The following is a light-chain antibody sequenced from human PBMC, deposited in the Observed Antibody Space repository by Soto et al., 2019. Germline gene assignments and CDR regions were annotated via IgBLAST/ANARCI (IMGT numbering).Light chain of an antibody. CDR2: GAS. CDR1: QSVSNSY. CDR3: QQYGGSPWT. V-gene: IGKV3-20*01. J-gene: IGKJ1*01. Sequence: EIVLTQSPGTLSLSPGERATLSCRASQSVSNSYLAWYQQKPGQAPRLLIYGASSRATGIPDRFSGSGSGTEFALTMSRREPEECGVYQYQQYGGSPWTFGQGTKLQIK.